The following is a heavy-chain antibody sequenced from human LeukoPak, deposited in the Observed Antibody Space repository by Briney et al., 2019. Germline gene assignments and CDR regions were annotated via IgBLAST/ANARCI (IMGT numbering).Heavy chain of an antibody. V-gene: IGHV4-4*07. Sequence: SSETLSLTCTVSGGSISNYYWSWIRQPAGKGLERIGRISSSGITNYNPSLEGRVTMSVDTSTNQFSLNLNSVTAADTAVYYCVRDMAVPPYNWFDPWGQGTLVTVSS. CDR2: ISSSGIT. CDR3: VRDMAVPPYNWFDP. J-gene: IGHJ5*02. CDR1: GGSISNYY. D-gene: IGHD6-19*01.